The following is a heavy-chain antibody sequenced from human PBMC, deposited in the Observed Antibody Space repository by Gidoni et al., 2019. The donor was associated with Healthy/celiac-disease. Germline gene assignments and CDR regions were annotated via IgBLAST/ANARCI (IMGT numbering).Heavy chain of an antibody. Sequence: EVQLVESGGGLVKPGGSLKPSGASPVFTFSSRRNNWVRQAPGKGLGWVSSIISSSSYIDYADSVKGRFTISRDNAKNSLYLQMNSLRAEDTAVYYCARDGAKYYYDSSGYYIDYWGQGTLVTVSS. CDR2: IISSSSYI. V-gene: IGHV3-21*01. J-gene: IGHJ4*02. CDR1: VFTFSSRR. CDR3: ARDGAKYYYDSSGYYIDY. D-gene: IGHD3-22*01.